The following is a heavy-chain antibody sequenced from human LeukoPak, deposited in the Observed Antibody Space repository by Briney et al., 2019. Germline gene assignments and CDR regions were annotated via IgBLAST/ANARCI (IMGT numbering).Heavy chain of an antibody. J-gene: IGHJ4*02. Sequence: GGSLRLSCAASGFTFGSHGMHWVRQAPGKGLAWVAVIWYDGSNKYYADSVKGRFTISRDNSKNMLFLQMNSLTVEDTAVYYCARWGDGKKFDYWGQGTLLTVSS. CDR3: ARWGDGKKFDY. CDR2: IWYDGSNK. D-gene: IGHD3-16*01. CDR1: GFTFGSHG. V-gene: IGHV3-33*01.